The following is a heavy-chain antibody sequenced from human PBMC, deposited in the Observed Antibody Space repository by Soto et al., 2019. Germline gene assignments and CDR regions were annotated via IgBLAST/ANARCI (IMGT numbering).Heavy chain of an antibody. Sequence: GGSLRLSCADSGVTFNNYGMNWVRHIPGKGLEWVSGISASGGRTYYADSVKGRFTISRDNSKNTLYLLMNSLRAEDTAVYYCARDGATSVSSSWYYWGPGTLVTVPQ. J-gene: IGHJ4*02. CDR1: GVTFNNYG. V-gene: IGHV3-23*01. D-gene: IGHD6-13*01. CDR3: ARDGATSVSSSWYY. CDR2: ISASGGRT.